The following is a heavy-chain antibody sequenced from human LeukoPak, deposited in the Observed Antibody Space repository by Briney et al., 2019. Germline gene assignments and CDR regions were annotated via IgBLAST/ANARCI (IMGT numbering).Heavy chain of an antibody. CDR2: IYYSGST. J-gene: IGHJ4*02. Sequence: PSQTLSLTCTVSGGSISSGHYSWSWIRQHPGKGLECIGYIYYSGSTYYNPSLKSRLTISVDTSENQFSLKLSSVTAAATAVYYCARRSVTYDSSGYYEGAFDYWGQGALVTVSS. CDR3: ARRSVTYDSSGYYEGAFDY. D-gene: IGHD3-22*01. V-gene: IGHV4-31*03. CDR1: GGSISSGHYS.